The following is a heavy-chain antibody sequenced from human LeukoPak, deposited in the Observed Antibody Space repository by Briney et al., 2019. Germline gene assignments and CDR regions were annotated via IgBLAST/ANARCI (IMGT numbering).Heavy chain of an antibody. V-gene: IGHV3-23*01. J-gene: IGHJ4*02. CDR3: AKEAVDYDILTGYYTTGYFDY. Sequence: GGSLRLSCAASGFTFSSYAMSWVRQAPGKGLEWVSGISGSGGNTYYADSVKGRFTISRDNSKNTLYLQMSSLRAEDTAVYYCAKEAVDYDILTGYYTTGYFDYWGQGTMVTVSS. CDR2: ISGSGGNT. CDR1: GFTFSSYA. D-gene: IGHD3-9*01.